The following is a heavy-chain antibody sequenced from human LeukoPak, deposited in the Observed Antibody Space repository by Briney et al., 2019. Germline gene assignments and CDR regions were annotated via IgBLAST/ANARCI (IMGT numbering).Heavy chain of an antibody. Sequence: GGSLRLSCAASGFTFSSYWMSWVRQAPGKGLEWVANIKQDGSEKYYVDSVKGRFTISRDIAKNSLYLQMNSLRAEDTAVYYCARGGMATIGFQYYFDYWGQGTLVTVSS. V-gene: IGHV3-7*04. CDR2: IKQDGSEK. J-gene: IGHJ4*02. D-gene: IGHD5-24*01. CDR1: GFTFSSYW. CDR3: ARGGMATIGFQYYFDY.